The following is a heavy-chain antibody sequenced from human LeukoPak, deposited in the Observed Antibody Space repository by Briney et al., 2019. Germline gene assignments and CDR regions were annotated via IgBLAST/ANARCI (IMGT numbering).Heavy chain of an antibody. J-gene: IGHJ6*03. Sequence: GGSLRLSCAASGFTFSGSAMHWVRQASGKGLEWVGRIRSKANSYATAYAASVKGRFTISRDDSKNTAYLQMNSLETEDTAVYYCTRHPPLKYSSSSNYYMDVWGKGTTVTVSS. CDR2: IRSKANSYAT. CDR1: GFTFSGSA. CDR3: TRHPPLKYSSSSNYYMDV. V-gene: IGHV3-73*01. D-gene: IGHD6-6*01.